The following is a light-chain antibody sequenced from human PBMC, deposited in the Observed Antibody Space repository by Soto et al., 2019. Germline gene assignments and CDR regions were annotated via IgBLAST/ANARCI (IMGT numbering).Light chain of an antibody. CDR3: GAYTSSSTLV. J-gene: IGLJ3*02. CDR2: EVR. CDR1: MRDVGAYNL. V-gene: IGLV2-14*01. Sequence: QSALTQPASVSGSAGQSITISCSGTMRDVGAYNLVSWYQQHPGTAPKLIIYEVRNRPSGISSRFSGSRSGNTASLTISGLQSEDEGDYYCGAYTSSSTLVFGGGTKLTVL.